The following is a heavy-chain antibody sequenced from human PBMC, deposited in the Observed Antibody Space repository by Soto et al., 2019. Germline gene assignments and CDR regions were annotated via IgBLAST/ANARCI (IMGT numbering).Heavy chain of an antibody. Sequence: DVQLVDFGGGVVQPGRSLRLSCVASVFNFDDYAMHWVREIPGKGLVWVSGISWESGSIGYAASVKGPFSSSRDNAKNSLDLQMNSLRAEDTTLYYCVKDHDEDFSYDFIYFNYLGQGTLVTFAS. V-gene: IGHV3-9*01. D-gene: IGHD3-3*01. CDR1: VFNFDDYA. CDR3: VKDHDEDFSYDFIYFNY. CDR2: ISWESGSI. J-gene: IGHJ4*02.